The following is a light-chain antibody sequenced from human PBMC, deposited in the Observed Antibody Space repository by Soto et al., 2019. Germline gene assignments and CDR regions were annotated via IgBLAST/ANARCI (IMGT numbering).Light chain of an antibody. J-gene: IGKJ5*01. CDR1: QGVSRK. CDR2: GAS. CDR3: QQYNSWPPIT. Sequence: DIVMTQSPATLSVAPGERVTFSCRASQGVSRKLAWYQHKPGQAPRLLISGASTGATGIPDRFSGGGSGTEFTLTISSLQSEDFVVYYCQQYNSWPPITFGQGTRLENK. V-gene: IGKV3-15*01.